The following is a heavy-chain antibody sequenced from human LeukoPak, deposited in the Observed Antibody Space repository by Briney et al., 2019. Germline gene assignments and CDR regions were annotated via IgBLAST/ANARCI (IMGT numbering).Heavy chain of an antibody. CDR3: AKASTFGELNRPFDY. J-gene: IGHJ4*02. CDR2: ISGGGGTT. Sequence: PGGSLRLSCAASGFTFSSDAMSWVRQAPGKGLEWVSVISGGGGTTYYSDSVKGRFTISRANSKNTLYLQMNSLRAEDTAVYYCAKASTFGELNRPFDYWGQGTLVTVSS. V-gene: IGHV3-23*01. CDR1: GFTFSSDA. D-gene: IGHD3-10*01.